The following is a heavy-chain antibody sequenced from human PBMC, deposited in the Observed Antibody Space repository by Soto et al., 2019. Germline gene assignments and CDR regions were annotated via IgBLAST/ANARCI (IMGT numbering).Heavy chain of an antibody. V-gene: IGHV3-66*01. J-gene: IGHJ4*02. CDR2: LYAGGST. CDR3: ATSTGVPGFDH. CDR1: GFTVSSKY. Sequence: EVQLVESGGGLVQPGGSLRLSCAASGFTVSSKYMNWVRQAPGKGLEWVSVLYAGGSTFYAASVKGRFTVSRDNSETTVFFQMNSLRGEDTAVYYCATSTGVPGFDHWGQGSLVTVSA. D-gene: IGHD1-1*01.